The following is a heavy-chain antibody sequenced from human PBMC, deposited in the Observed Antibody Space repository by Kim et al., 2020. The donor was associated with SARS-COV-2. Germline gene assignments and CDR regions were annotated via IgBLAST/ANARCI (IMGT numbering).Heavy chain of an antibody. J-gene: IGHJ2*01. CDR3: ARRRRNWYFDL. Sequence: NYAQKFQGRVTITADKSTSTAYMELSSLRSEDTAVYYCARRRRNWYFDLWGRGTLVTVSS. V-gene: IGHV1-69*02.